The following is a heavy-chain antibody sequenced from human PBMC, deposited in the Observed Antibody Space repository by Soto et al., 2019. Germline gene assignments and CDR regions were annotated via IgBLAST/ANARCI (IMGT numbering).Heavy chain of an antibody. CDR2: ISYDGSNK. J-gene: IGHJ4*02. Sequence: QVQLVESGGGVVQPGRSLRLSCAASGFTFSSYGMHWVRQAPGKGLEWVAVISYDGSNKYYADSVKGRFTISRDNSKNTLYLQMNSLRAEDTAVYYWAKGGLAVAVFDYWGQGTLVTVSS. CDR3: AKGGLAVAVFDY. D-gene: IGHD6-19*01. CDR1: GFTFSSYG. V-gene: IGHV3-30*18.